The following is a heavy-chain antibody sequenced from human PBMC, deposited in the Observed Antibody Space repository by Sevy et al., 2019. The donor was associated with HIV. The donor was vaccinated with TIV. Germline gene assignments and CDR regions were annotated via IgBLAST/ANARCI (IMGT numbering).Heavy chain of an antibody. V-gene: IGHV3-15*01. CDR3: ITDPGYRGYDEEVINYYYYGMDV. CDR2: IKSKTDGGTI. Sequence: GGSLRLSCAASGFTFSSAWMSWVRLAPGKGLEWVGRIKSKTDGGTIDYAAPVKGRFTISREDSKNTLYLQRNSLKTEAKAVYYCITDPGYRGYDEEVINYYYYGMDVWGQGTTVTVSS. CDR1: GFTFSSAW. D-gene: IGHD5-12*01. J-gene: IGHJ6*02.